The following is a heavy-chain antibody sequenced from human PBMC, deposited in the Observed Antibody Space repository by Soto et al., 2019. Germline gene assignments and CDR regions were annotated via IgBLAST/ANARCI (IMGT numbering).Heavy chain of an antibody. D-gene: IGHD1-1*01. CDR1: GYIFTSYW. Sequence: RGESLKISCTGSGYIFTSYWIAWVRQMPGKGLEWMGRIDPSDSYTIYSPSFQGHVTISADKSINTAYLQWSTLKASDTAMYYCARFYPYTSTWKWGRGTLVTVSS. CDR3: ARFYPYTSTWK. CDR2: IDPSDSYT. V-gene: IGHV5-10-1*01. J-gene: IGHJ4*02.